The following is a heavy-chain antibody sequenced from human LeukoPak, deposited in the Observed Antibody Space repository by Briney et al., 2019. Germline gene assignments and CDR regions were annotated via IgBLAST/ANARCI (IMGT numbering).Heavy chain of an antibody. CDR2: ISTSSSYI. V-gene: IGHV3-21*01. CDR1: IFTYNCCR. CDR3: NNNYGYYDY. D-gene: IGHD4-17*01. Sequence: GGPVRLSCTVSIFTYNCCRMMGERQAPGKGLEWVSSISTSSSYIYYADSVKGRFTISRDNAKNSLYLQMNSLRAEDTAVYYCNNNYGYYDYWRQETLVTVSS. J-gene: IGHJ4*02.